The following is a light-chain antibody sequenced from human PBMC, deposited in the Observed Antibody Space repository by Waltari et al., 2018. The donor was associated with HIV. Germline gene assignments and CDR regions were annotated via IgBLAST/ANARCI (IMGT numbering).Light chain of an antibody. Sequence: EIVITQSPAPPSVSPWDTATLSCRASQGVGSNLSWYQKKLGQAPRLLMYGASTRATVVPGRFSGSGSGTEFALTISSLQSEDFALYYCQQSKNWWSFGQGTKVEIK. V-gene: IGKV3-15*01. CDR2: GAS. CDR3: QQSKNWWS. CDR1: QGVGSN. J-gene: IGKJ1*01.